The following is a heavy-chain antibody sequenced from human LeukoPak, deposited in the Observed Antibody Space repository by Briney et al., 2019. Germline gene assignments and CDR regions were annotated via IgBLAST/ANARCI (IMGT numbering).Heavy chain of an antibody. V-gene: IGHV4-59*12. CDR3: ARDHGTYDILTGYYNWFDP. D-gene: IGHD3-9*01. CDR1: GGSITTYY. Sequence: SETLSLTCTVSGGSITTYYWSWIRRPPGKGLEWIGYIYYSGSTNYNPSLKSRVTISVDTSKNQFSLKLSSVTAADTAVYYCARDHGTYDILTGYYNWFDPWGQGTLVTVSS. CDR2: IYYSGST. J-gene: IGHJ5*02.